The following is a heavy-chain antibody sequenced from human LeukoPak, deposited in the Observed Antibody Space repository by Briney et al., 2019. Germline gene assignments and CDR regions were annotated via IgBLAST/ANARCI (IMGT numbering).Heavy chain of an antibody. CDR2: INHSGST. CDR3: ARHRSGWLQSSFDY. D-gene: IGHD5-24*01. Sequence: PSETLSLTCTVSGGSISSYYWSWIRQPAGKGLEWIGEINHSGSTNYNPSLKRRVTISVDTSKNQFSLKLSSVTAADTAVYYCARHRSGWLQSSFDYWGQGTLVTVSS. CDR1: GGSISSYY. V-gene: IGHV4-59*08. J-gene: IGHJ4*02.